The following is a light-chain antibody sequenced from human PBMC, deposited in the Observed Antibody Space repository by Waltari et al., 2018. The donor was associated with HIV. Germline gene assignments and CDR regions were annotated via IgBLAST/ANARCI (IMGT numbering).Light chain of an antibody. Sequence: SDEVPQTPSVSVSPGQTARITCSGETLPKKFVYWYKQKTGQAPVVVIYKDNERPSGVPERFSGSSSGTRATLTISGVQAEDEADYYCQSADSSGTSFGGGTKLTVL. V-gene: IGLV3-25*03. CDR1: TLPKKF. J-gene: IGLJ2*01. CDR2: KDN. CDR3: QSADSSGTS.